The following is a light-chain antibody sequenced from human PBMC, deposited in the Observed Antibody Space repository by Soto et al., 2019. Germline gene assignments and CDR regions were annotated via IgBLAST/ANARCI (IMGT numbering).Light chain of an antibody. Sequence: EIVLTKSPGTLSLSPGERATLSCRASQSVSSTYLAWYQQKSGQPPRLLIYAASSRDTGIPDRFSGTGSGTDFTLTISRLEPEDFAVYYCQQYDNSLYTFGPGTKLEIK. J-gene: IGKJ2*01. CDR3: QQYDNSLYT. CDR2: AAS. V-gene: IGKV3-20*01. CDR1: QSVSSTY.